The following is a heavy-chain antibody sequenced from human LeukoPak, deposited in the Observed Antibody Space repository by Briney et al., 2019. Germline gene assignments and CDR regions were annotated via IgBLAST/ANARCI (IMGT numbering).Heavy chain of an antibody. CDR1: GFTLSTYG. J-gene: IGHJ6*02. D-gene: IGHD3-22*01. V-gene: IGHV3-30*03. CDR3: AREHGYYDSSGYAYYYYYGMDV. Sequence: GGSLRLSCAASGFTLSTYGMHWVRQAPGKGLEWVAMISHDGNSKQYADFAKGRFTISRDNAKNTLYLQMNSLRAEDTAVYYCAREHGYYDSSGYAYYYYYGMDVWGQGTTVTVSS. CDR2: ISHDGNSK.